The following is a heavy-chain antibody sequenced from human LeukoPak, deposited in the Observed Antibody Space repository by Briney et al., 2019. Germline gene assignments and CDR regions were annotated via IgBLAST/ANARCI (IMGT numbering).Heavy chain of an antibody. J-gene: IGHJ6*03. V-gene: IGHV4-61*02. CDR1: GGTISSGSYY. CDR3: ARQGVYDNSRYHYYMDV. D-gene: IGHD5/OR15-5a*01. Sequence: PSETLSLTRTLSGGTISSGSYYGSWIRQPAGKGLEWIGRIYTSGSTNYNPSLKSRVTISVDTSKNQFSLKLSSVTAADTAVYYCARQGVYDNSRYHYYMDVWPKGTTVTVSS. CDR2: IYTSGST.